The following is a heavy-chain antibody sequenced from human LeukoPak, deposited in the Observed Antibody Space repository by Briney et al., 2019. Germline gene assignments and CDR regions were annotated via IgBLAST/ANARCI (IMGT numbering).Heavy chain of an antibody. J-gene: IGHJ6*03. CDR1: GDSVSSNSAA. Sequence: SPTLSLTCALSGDSVSSNSAAWHWIRQSPSRGLEWLGRTYYRSKWYNDYAVSVKSRITINPDTSKNQFSLQLNSVTPEDTAVYYCAKESRGITGTTNYYYYYMDVWGKGTTVTVSS. D-gene: IGHD1-20*01. CDR3: AKESRGITGTTNYYYYYMDV. CDR2: TYYRSKWYN. V-gene: IGHV6-1*01.